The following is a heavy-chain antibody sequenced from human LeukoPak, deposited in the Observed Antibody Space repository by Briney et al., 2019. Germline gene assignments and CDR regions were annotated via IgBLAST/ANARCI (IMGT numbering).Heavy chain of an antibody. CDR2: IIHTGNT. CDR3: ARLRAWMQFLSAFDI. CDR1: GGPFSGYY. J-gene: IGHJ3*02. V-gene: IGHV4-34*12. Sequence: TSETLSLTCAVSGGPFSGYYWSWIRQSPGKGLEWIGEIIHTGNTNYSPSLRSRVTISIDTSRNQFSLQLSSVTAADTAVYYCARLRAWMQFLSAFDIWGQGTMVTVSS. D-gene: IGHD5-24*01.